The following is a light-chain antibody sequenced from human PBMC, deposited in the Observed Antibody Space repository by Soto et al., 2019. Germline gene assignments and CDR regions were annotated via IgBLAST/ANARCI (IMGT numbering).Light chain of an antibody. Sequence: DIQMTQSPSSLSASVGDRVTITCRASQSISSYLNWYQQKPGKAPKLLIYAASSLQSGVPSRCIGSGSGTDLTLTISSLQPEDFATYYCQQSYSTPPYTFGQGTKLEIK. V-gene: IGKV1-39*01. CDR2: AAS. J-gene: IGKJ2*01. CDR3: QQSYSTPPYT. CDR1: QSISSY.